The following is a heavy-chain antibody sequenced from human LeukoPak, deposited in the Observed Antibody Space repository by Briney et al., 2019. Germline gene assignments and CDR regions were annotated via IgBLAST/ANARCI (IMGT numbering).Heavy chain of an antibody. Sequence: SQTLSLTCTVSGGSISSGDYYWSWIRQPPGKGLEWIGYIYYSGSTYYNPSLKSRVTISVDTSKNQFSLKLSSVTAADTAVYYCARVTSLTYYYDSEGVYYFDYWGQGTLVTVSS. D-gene: IGHD3-22*01. CDR3: ARVTSLTYYYDSEGVYYFDY. V-gene: IGHV4-30-4*01. CDR1: GGSISSGDYY. J-gene: IGHJ4*02. CDR2: IYYSGST.